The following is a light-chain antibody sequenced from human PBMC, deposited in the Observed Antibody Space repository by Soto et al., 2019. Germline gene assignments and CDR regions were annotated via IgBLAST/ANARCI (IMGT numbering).Light chain of an antibody. CDR2: GAS. CDR1: QSFSSSY. V-gene: IGKV3-20*01. CDR3: QQYGSSPFT. J-gene: IGKJ3*01. Sequence: EIVLTQSPGTLSLSPGERATLSCRASQSFSSSYLAWYQQKPGQAPRLLIYGASSRATGIPDRFSGSGSGTYYTLNISSLEPEDFAVYYCQQYGSSPFTFGPGTKVDIK.